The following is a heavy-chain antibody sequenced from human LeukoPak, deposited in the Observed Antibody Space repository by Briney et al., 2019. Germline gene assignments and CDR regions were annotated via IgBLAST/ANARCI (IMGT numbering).Heavy chain of an antibody. Sequence: SETLSLTCTVSGGSINSYYWNWIRQPPGKGLEWIGYIYYSGSTNYNPSLKSRVTISVDTSKNQFSLKLSSVTAADTAVYYCARGVAGIQLHRHLWFDPWGQGTLVTVSS. CDR1: GGSINSYY. CDR2: IYYSGST. CDR3: ARGVAGIQLHRHLWFDP. V-gene: IGHV4-59*12. J-gene: IGHJ5*02. D-gene: IGHD5-18*01.